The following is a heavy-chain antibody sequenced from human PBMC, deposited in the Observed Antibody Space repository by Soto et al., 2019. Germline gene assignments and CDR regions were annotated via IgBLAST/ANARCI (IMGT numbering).Heavy chain of an antibody. V-gene: IGHV3-9*01. D-gene: IGHD6-25*01. CDR2: ISWNSGSM. CDR1: GFTFDDYA. J-gene: IGHJ6*02. CDR3: AKGAAARHIGGLDV. Sequence: EVQLVETGGGLVQPGRSLRLSCAASGFTFDDYAMHWVRQVPGKGLEWVSGISWNSGSMGYADSVKGRFTISRDNAKNSLYLQMNSLRAEDTALYYCAKGAAARHIGGLDVWGQGTTVTLSS.